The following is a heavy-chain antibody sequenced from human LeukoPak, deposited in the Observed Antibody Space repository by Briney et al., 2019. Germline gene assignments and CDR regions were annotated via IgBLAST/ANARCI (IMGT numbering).Heavy chain of an antibody. Sequence: GGSLRLSCAASGFTFSSYWMHWVRQVPGKGLVWVARINPGESSITYADSVKGRFTISRDNAKNTLYLQMDSLRAEDTGVYYCARSNQADDYWGQGTLVTVSS. D-gene: IGHD1-14*01. CDR3: ARSNQADDY. J-gene: IGHJ4*02. CDR2: INPGESSI. V-gene: IGHV3-74*01. CDR1: GFTFSSYW.